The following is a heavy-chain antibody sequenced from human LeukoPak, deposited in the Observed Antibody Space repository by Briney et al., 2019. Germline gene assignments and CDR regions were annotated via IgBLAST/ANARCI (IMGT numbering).Heavy chain of an antibody. CDR3: AKDGGYSYAYFDY. CDR2: IWYDGSNK. Sequence: GGSLRLSCAASGFTFSSYGMHWVRQAPGKGLEWVAVIWYDGSNKYYADSVKGRFTISRDNSKNTLYLQMNSLRAEDTAVYYCAKDGGYSYAYFDYWGQGTLVTVSS. J-gene: IGHJ4*02. CDR1: GFTFSSYG. V-gene: IGHV3-33*06. D-gene: IGHD5-18*01.